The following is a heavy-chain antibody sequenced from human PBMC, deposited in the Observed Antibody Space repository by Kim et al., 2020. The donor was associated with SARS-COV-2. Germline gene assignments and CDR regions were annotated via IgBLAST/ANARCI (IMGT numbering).Heavy chain of an antibody. CDR3: VRDYYGSGSYLNWFDP. Sequence: SETLSLTCSVSGGSISSYYWSWIRQPPGKGLEWIGYIYYSGSTNYNPSLKSRVTISVDTSKNQFSLKLSSVTAADTAVYYCVRDYYGSGSYLNWFDPWGQGTLVTVSS. J-gene: IGHJ5*02. CDR1: GGSISSYY. V-gene: IGHV4-59*13. CDR2: IYYSGST. D-gene: IGHD3-10*01.